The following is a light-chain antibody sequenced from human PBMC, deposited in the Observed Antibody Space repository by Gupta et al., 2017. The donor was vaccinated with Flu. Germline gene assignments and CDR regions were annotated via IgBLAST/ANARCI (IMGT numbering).Light chain of an antibody. CDR3: LQHNADPPT. CDR2: STS. CDR1: QGIGNS. J-gene: IGKJ1*01. Sequence: DIQLTQSPSSLSASVGDRVTITCRASQGIGNSLSWYQHKPGKPPKSLIYSTSNLQSGVSSRCSGSGSGTDVTLASNSLQPEDAATDFCLQHNADPPTFGQGTKVEI. V-gene: IGKV1-17*01.